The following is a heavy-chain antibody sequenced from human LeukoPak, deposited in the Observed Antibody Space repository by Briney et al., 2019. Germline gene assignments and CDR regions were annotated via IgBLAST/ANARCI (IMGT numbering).Heavy chain of an antibody. CDR1: GGSISGGGYY. D-gene: IGHD4-11*01. V-gene: IGHV4-31*03. J-gene: IGHJ4*02. Sequence: SQTLSLTCTVSGGSISGGGYYWSWIRQHPGKGLEWIGYIYYSGSTYYNPSLKSRVTISVDTSKNQFSLKLSSVTAADTAVYYCARSGESDYSNYDWGQGTLVTVSS. CDR3: ARSGESDYSNYD. CDR2: IYYSGST.